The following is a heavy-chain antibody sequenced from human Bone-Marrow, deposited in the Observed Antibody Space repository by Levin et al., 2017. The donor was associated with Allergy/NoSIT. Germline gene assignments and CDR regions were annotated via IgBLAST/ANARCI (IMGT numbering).Heavy chain of an antibody. V-gene: IGHV4-31*03. CDR1: GVSMTSVDYY. D-gene: IGHD2-2*02. CDR2: IYFSGST. Sequence: SETLSLTCTVSGVSMTSVDYYWTWIRQRPGEGLEWIGYIYFSGSTYYNPSLNSRVSMSVDTSKNQFSLNLSSVTAADTAVYYCARELDCSTPNCYKSYFESWGQGTLVTVSS. J-gene: IGHJ4*02. CDR3: ARELDCSTPNCYKSYFES.